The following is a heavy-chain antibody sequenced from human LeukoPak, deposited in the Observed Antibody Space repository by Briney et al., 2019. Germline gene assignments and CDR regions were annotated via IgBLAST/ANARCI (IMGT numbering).Heavy chain of an antibody. Sequence: PGGSLRLSCAASGFTFDDYGMSWVRQAPGKGLEWVSGINWNGGSTGYADSVKGRFTISRDNAKNSLYLQMNSLRAEDTALYYCARGQSGSYLYYFDYWGQGTLVTVSS. CDR2: INWNGGST. D-gene: IGHD1-26*01. J-gene: IGHJ4*02. CDR3: ARGQSGSYLYYFDY. CDR1: GFTFDDYG. V-gene: IGHV3-20*04.